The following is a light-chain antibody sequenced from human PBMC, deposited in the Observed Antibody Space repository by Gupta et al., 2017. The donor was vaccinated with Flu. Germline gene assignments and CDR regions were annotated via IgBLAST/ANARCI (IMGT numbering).Light chain of an antibody. CDR1: QSLVYTDGSTV. V-gene: IGKV2-30*01. CDR3: MQGAHWPWA. CDR2: LVS. Sequence: DVVLTQSPRSLPVALGQPASISCRSRQSLVYTDGSTVLHWFQQRPGQPPRRLLYLVSHRDAGVPDRFSGSGSGTDFTLKISRVEAEDVGIYFCMQGAHWPWAFGQGTKVEIK. J-gene: IGKJ1*01.